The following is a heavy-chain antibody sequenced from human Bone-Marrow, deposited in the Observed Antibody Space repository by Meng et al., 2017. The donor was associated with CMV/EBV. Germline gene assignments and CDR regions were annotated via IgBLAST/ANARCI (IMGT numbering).Heavy chain of an antibody. D-gene: IGHD3-10*01. CDR3: ARHASPQDYYGSGSSFAY. CDR1: GGSISSSSYY. V-gene: IGHV4-39*01. J-gene: IGHJ4*02. CDR2: IYYSGST. Sequence: SETLSLTCTVSGGSISSSSYYWGWIRQPPGKGLEWIGSIYYSGSTYYNPSLKSRVTISVDTSKNQFSLKLSSVTAADTAVYYCARHASPQDYYGSGSSFAYWGQGTRVTGSS.